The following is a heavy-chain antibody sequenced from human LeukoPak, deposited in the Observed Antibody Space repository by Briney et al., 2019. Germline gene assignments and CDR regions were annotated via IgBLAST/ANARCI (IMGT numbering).Heavy chain of an antibody. CDR2: INHNGNVD. CDR1: GFTFSSYW. CDR3: ARGGGLDV. J-gene: IGHJ6*02. Sequence: GGSLRLSCAASGFTFSSYWMNWARQAPGKGLKWVASINHNGNVDYYVDSVKGRFTISRDNAKNSLYLQMSNLRAEDTAVYFCARGGGLDVWGQGATVTVSS. D-gene: IGHD3-16*01. V-gene: IGHV3-7*03.